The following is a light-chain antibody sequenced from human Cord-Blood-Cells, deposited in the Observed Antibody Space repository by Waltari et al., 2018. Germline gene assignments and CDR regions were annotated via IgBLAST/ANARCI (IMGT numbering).Light chain of an antibody. Sequence: DIQMTQSPSTLSASVGDRVTITCRASQSISSWLAWYQQKPGKAPKLLIYKESSLESGVPSRFSGSGSGTEFTLTISSLQPDDFATYYCQQYNSYSPVGQGTKVEIK. V-gene: IGKV1-5*03. CDR1: QSISSW. CDR2: KES. J-gene: IGKJ1*01. CDR3: QQYNSYSP.